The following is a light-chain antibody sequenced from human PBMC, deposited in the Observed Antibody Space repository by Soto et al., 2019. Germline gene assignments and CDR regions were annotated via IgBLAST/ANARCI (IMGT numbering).Light chain of an antibody. CDR3: GTWDSGLSAVV. V-gene: IGLV1-51*01. J-gene: IGLJ2*01. CDR1: SSNIENNY. Sequence: QSALTQPPSVSAAPGQKVTISCSGSSSNIENNYVSWYQHLPGTAPKLLIYDNDKRPSGIPDRFSGSKSGTSATLGITGLQTGDEADYYCGTWDSGLSAVVFGGGTKLTVL. CDR2: DND.